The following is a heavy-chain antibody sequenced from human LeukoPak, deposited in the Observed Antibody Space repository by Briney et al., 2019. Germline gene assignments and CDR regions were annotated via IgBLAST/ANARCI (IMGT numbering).Heavy chain of an antibody. D-gene: IGHD5-18*01. Sequence: ASVKVSCKASDYTFITYGIAWVRQAPGQGLEWMGWISPYNGNTNYAQKFQGRVTVTTDTSTSTAYMELSSLRSDDTALYYCARVMHWDKPMARGRGMDVWGQGTTVTISS. V-gene: IGHV1-18*01. CDR2: ISPYNGNT. J-gene: IGHJ6*02. CDR1: DYTFITYG. CDR3: ARVMHWDKPMARGRGMDV.